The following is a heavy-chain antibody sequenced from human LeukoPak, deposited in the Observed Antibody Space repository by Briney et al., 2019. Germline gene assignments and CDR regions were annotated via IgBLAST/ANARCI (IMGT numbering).Heavy chain of an antibody. V-gene: IGHV4-4*07. J-gene: IGHJ6*03. CDR2: IFSSGST. D-gene: IGHD2-2*01. CDR3: AREIVVLPATTYYYYYMDV. Sequence: SETLSLTCTVSGGSISSHYWTWIRQPAGKGLEWIGRIFSSGSTNYNPSLNSRVTMSVDTSKNQFSLKLSSVTAADTAMYYCAREIVVLPATTYYYYYMDVWGKGTTVTVSS. CDR1: GGSISSHY.